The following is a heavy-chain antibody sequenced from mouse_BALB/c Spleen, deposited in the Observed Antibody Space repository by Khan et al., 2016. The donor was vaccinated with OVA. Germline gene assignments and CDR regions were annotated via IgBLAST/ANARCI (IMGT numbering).Heavy chain of an antibody. CDR2: ISYSGRT. CDR1: GYSITSDYA. CDR3: ARSVTITTVVATDFDY. J-gene: IGHJ2*01. Sequence: EVKLEVSGPGLVKPSQSLSLTCTVTGYSITSDYAWNWIGQFPGNKLEWMGYISYSGRTSSNPSLKSRISITRNTSKNQFFLQLTSVTTEDTATYYCARSVTITTVVATDFDYWGQGTTLTVSS. D-gene: IGHD1-1*01. V-gene: IGHV3-2*02.